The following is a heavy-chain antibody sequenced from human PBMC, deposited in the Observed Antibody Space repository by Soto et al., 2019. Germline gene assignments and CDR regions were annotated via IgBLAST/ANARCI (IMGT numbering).Heavy chain of an antibody. CDR1: GGTFSTYT. CDR2: IIPIVDRA. Sequence: QVQLVQSGAEVKKPGSSVRVSCKASGGTFSTYTISWVRQAPGQGLEWMGRIIPIVDRANYAQKFQGRVTITADKSTSTAYMELSSLRSDDTAVYYCARDLAITVPAPMGYWGQGTLVTVSS. CDR3: ARDLAITVPAPMGY. V-gene: IGHV1-69*08. D-gene: IGHD2-2*01. J-gene: IGHJ4*02.